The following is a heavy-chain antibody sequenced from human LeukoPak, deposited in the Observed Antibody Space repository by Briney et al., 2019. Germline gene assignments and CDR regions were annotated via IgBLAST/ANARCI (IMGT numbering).Heavy chain of an antibody. CDR3: AGAPEYDSVGYHFDY. V-gene: IGHV3-53*01. J-gene: IGHJ4*02. CDR2: IYSGGSN. CDR1: GFTFSSTY. D-gene: IGHD3-22*01. Sequence: GGSLRLSCAASGFTFSSTYMSWVRQAPGKGLEWVSVIYSGGSNYYSDYVKERLTISRDDYKNTLYLQLMNRRAADAAVYYCAGAPEYDSVGYHFDYWGQGTLVTVSS.